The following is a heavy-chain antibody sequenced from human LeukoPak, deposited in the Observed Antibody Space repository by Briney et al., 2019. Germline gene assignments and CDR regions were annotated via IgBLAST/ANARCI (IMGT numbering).Heavy chain of an antibody. J-gene: IGHJ4*02. D-gene: IGHD1-26*01. Sequence: GASVKVSCKASGYTFTGYYMHWVRQAPGQGLEWMGWINPNSGGTNYAQKFQGRVTMTRDTSVSTAYMELSRLRSDDTAVYYCARGRRVGATTAYYWGQGTLVTVSS. CDR1: GYTFTGYY. V-gene: IGHV1-2*02. CDR2: INPNSGGT. CDR3: ARGRRVGATTAYY.